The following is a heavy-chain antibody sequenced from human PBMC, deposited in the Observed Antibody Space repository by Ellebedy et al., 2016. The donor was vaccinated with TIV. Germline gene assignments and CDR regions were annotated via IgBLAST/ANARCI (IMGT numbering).Heavy chain of an antibody. J-gene: IGHJ4*02. Sequence: AASVKVSCKASGGTFSSYAISWARQAPGQGLEWMGGIIPIFGTANYAQKFQGRVTITADESTSTAYMELSSLRSEDTAVYYCARSERGYSYGRIDYWGQGTLVTVSS. D-gene: IGHD5-18*01. CDR3: ARSERGYSYGRIDY. CDR1: GGTFSSYA. V-gene: IGHV1-69*13. CDR2: IIPIFGTA.